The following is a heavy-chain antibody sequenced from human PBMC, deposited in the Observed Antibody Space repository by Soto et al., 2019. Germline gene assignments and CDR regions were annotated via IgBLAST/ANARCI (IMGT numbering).Heavy chain of an antibody. V-gene: IGHV1-69*01. Sequence: QVQLVQSGAEVKKPGSSVKVSCRASGGTFSNYAISWVRQAPGQGLEWMGGIVPPFGTPNYPQNLQGRITITADDSTTTVYMDLSSLRSEATAVYYCARGATIFGVAAYSYYEMEVWGQGTTVTVSS. D-gene: IGHD3-3*01. CDR1: GGTFSNYA. J-gene: IGHJ6*02. CDR3: ARGATIFGVAAYSYYEMEV. CDR2: IVPPFGTP.